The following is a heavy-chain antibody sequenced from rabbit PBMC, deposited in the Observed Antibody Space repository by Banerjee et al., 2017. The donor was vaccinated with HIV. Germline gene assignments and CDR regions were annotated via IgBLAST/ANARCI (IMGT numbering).Heavy chain of an antibody. V-gene: IGHV1S40*01. Sequence: QSLEESGGDLVKHGASLILTCTGTGFSFYTNYYMCWVRQAPGKGREWIACIYAGSSGSTYYASWAKGRFTISQTSSTTVTLQMTSLTAADTATYFCARDAGYAGSNLWGPGTLVTVS. D-gene: IGHD4-2*01. J-gene: IGHJ4*01. CDR3: ARDAGYAGSNL. CDR1: GFSFYTNYY. CDR2: IYAGSSGST.